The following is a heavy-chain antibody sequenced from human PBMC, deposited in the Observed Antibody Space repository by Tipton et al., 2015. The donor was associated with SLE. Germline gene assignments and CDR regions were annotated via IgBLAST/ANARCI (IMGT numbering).Heavy chain of an antibody. V-gene: IGHV4-39*01. CDR1: GGSVSSANSY. CDR3: ARASAAASSNMDV. J-gene: IGHJ6*03. Sequence: TLSLTCTVFGGSVSSANSYWGWIRQPPGKRLEWIGSISYSGSTQYNASLKSRVTIFRDTSKNEFSLKLDSVTAADTAVYYCARASAAASSNMDVWGKGTTVTVSS. CDR2: ISYSGST. D-gene: IGHD6-13*01.